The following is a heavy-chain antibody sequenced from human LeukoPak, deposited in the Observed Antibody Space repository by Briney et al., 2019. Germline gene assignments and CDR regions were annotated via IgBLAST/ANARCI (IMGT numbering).Heavy chain of an antibody. CDR1: GGTFRTYA. Sequence: VKVSFKASGGTFRTYAISLVRQAPGQGLEWMGRIIPIFGTTNYAQKFQGRVTIITDESTSTAYMELSSLRSEDTAVYYCARDTRKQRSSGYYLMDAFDIWGQGTMVTVSS. V-gene: IGHV1-69*13. D-gene: IGHD3-22*01. CDR2: IIPIFGTT. J-gene: IGHJ3*02. CDR3: ARDTRKQRSSGYYLMDAFDI.